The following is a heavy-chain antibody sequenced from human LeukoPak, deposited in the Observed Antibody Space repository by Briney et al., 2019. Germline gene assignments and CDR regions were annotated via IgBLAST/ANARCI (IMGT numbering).Heavy chain of an antibody. D-gene: IGHD6-13*01. Sequence: SETLSLTCTVSVGSISSGGYYWSWIRHHPGEGLEWVGYIYYSGSTYYNPSLKSRVTISVDTSKNQISLKLSSVTAADTAVYYCARERTAAGTDAFDIWGQGTMVTVSS. V-gene: IGHV4-31*03. CDR1: VGSISSGGYY. CDR3: ARERTAAGTDAFDI. CDR2: IYYSGST. J-gene: IGHJ3*02.